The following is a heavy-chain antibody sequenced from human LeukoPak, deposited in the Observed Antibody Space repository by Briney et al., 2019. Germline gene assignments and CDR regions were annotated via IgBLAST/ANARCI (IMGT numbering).Heavy chain of an antibody. J-gene: IGHJ4*02. Sequence: PSETLSLTCTVSGGSISSGSYYWSWIRQPAGKGLEWIGRIYTSGSTNYNPSLKSRVTISVDTSKNQFSLKLSSVTAADTAVYYCARWSTYYYGSGSYYFDYWGQGTLVTVSS. D-gene: IGHD3-10*01. CDR1: GGSISSGSYY. CDR3: ARWSTYYYGSGSYYFDY. V-gene: IGHV4-61*02. CDR2: IYTSGST.